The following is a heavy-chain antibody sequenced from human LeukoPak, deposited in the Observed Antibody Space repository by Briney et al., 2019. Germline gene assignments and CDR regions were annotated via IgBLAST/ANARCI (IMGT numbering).Heavy chain of an antibody. V-gene: IGHV1-46*01. J-gene: IGHJ3*02. CDR1: GYTFTSYY. Sequence: ASVKVSCKASGYTFTSYYMHWVRQAPGQGLEWMGIINPSGGSTSYAQKFQGRVTMTRDMSTSTVYMELSSLRSEDTAVYYCARGAPSQGYYGSGSHRLGAGDAFDIWGQGTMVTVSS. CDR3: ARGAPSQGYYGSGSHRLGAGDAFDI. D-gene: IGHD3-10*01. CDR2: INPSGGST.